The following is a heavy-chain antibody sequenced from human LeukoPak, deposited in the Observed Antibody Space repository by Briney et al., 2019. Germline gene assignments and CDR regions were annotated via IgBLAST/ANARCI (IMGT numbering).Heavy chain of an antibody. CDR2: IIPIFGIA. CDR1: GGTFSSYA. V-gene: IGHV1-69*04. J-gene: IGHJ6*02. Sequence: SVKVSCKASGGTFSSYAISWVRHPPGQGLEWMGRIIPIFGIANYAQKFQGRVTITADKSTSAAYMELSSLRSEDTAVYYCASFLIGREYQLLPLYYYGMDVWGQGTTVTVSS. CDR3: ASFLIGREYQLLPLYYYGMDV. D-gene: IGHD2-2*01.